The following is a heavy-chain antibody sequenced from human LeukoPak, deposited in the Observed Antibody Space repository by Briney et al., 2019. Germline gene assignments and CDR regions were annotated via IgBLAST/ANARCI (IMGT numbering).Heavy chain of an antibody. CDR2: IWYDGSNK. CDR3: AREVYSSGWYGYYFDY. D-gene: IGHD6-19*01. CDR1: GVTFSSYG. V-gene: IGHV3-33*01. J-gene: IGHJ4*02. Sequence: NPGRSLRLSCAASGVTFSSYGMHWVRQAPGKGLDWVAVIWYDGSNKYYADSVKGRFTISRDNSKNTLYLQMSSLRAEDTAVYYCAREVYSSGWYGYYFDYWGQGTLVTVSS.